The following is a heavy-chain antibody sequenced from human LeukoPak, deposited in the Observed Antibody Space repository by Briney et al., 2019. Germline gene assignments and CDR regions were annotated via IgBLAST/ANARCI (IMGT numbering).Heavy chain of an antibody. Sequence: SVKVSCKASGGTFSSYAISWVRQAPGPGIEWMGGISPIFGTANYAQKLQGRVTITTDESTSTAYIELSSLRSEDTAVYYGARDLTGMVLGPGDNWFDPRGQGTLVTVSP. CDR2: ISPIFGTA. D-gene: IGHD1-20*01. CDR3: ARDLTGMVLGPGDNWFDP. V-gene: IGHV1-69*05. CDR1: GGTFSSYA. J-gene: IGHJ5*02.